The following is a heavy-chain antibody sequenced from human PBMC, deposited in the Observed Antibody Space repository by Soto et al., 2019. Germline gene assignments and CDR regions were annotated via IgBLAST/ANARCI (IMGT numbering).Heavy chain of an antibody. CDR3: ARGHCSSTSCYGPPSPYYYYYGMDV. J-gene: IGHJ6*02. CDR2: INPNSGGT. CDR1: GYTFTGYY. V-gene: IGHV1-2*04. D-gene: IGHD2-2*01. Sequence: GASVKVSCKASGYTFTGYYMHWGRQAPGQGLEWMGWINPNSGGTNYAQKFQGWVTMTRDTSISTAYMELSRLRSDDTAVYYCARGHCSSTSCYGPPSPYYYYYGMDVWGQGTTVTVSS.